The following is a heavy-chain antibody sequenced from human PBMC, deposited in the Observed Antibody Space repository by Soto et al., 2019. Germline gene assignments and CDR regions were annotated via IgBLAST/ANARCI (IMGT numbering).Heavy chain of an antibody. D-gene: IGHD2-2*01. CDR1: GGSFSGYY. Sequence: SETLSLTCAVYGGSFSGYYWSWIRQPPGKGLEWIGEINHSGSTNYNPSLKSRATISVDTSKNQFSPKLSSVTAADTAVYYCARFYTAAASGDYWGQGTLVTVSS. CDR2: INHSGST. V-gene: IGHV4-34*01. CDR3: ARFYTAAASGDY. J-gene: IGHJ4*02.